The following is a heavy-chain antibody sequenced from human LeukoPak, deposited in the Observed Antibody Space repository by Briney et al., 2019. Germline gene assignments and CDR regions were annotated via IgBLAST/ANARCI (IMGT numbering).Heavy chain of an antibody. V-gene: IGHV4-4*07. D-gene: IGHD4/OR15-4a*01. CDR3: ARDRQVLVHH. CDR1: GDSISSYY. Sequence: SETLSLTCTVPGDSISSYYWSWIRQPAGKGLEWIGRVYVTGSTNLNPALQSRVTMSVDTSKNQFSLKLTSVTAADTAVYYCARDRQVLVHHWGQGTLVTVSS. CDR2: VYVTGST. J-gene: IGHJ4*01.